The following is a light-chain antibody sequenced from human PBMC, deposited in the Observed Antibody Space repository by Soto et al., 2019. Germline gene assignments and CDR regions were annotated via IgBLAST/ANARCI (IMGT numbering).Light chain of an antibody. CDR1: SSNIGSNT. CDR3: SSWDDSLNGAV. CDR2: ANN. V-gene: IGLV1-44*01. Sequence: QLVLTQPPSASGAPGQRVTISCSGSSSNIGSNTVNWYQRLPGTAPKLLMYANNQRPSGVPDRFSGSKSGTSASLAISGLQSEAEADYYCSSWDDSLNGAVFGGGTQLTVL. J-gene: IGLJ7*01.